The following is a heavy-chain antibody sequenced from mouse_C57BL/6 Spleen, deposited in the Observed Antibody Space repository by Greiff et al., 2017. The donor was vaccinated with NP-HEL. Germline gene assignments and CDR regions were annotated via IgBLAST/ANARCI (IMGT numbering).Heavy chain of an antibody. CDR2: IYPRSGNT. CDR3: AREEDYPWFAY. D-gene: IGHD2-4*01. V-gene: IGHV1-81*01. J-gene: IGHJ3*01. CDR1: GYTFTSYG. Sequence: VQLQQSGAELARPGASVKLSCKASGYTFTSYGISWVKQRTGQGLEWIGEIYPRSGNTYYNEKFKGKATLTADKSSSTAYMELRSLTSEDSAVYFCAREEDYPWFAYWGQGTLVTVSA.